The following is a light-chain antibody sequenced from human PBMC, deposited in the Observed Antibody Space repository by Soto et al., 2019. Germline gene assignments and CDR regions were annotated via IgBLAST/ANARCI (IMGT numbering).Light chain of an antibody. J-gene: IGKJ1*01. CDR2: GAS. V-gene: IGKV3-15*01. CDR3: QQYYNLPRT. CDR1: QSVSSS. Sequence: ETVMTQSPATLSVSPGERVTLSCRASQSVSSSLAWYQQKPGQAPRLLTYGASTRATGIPARFSGSGSGTEFTLTISSLQPEDFAVYYCQQYYNLPRTVFQGTKVDSK.